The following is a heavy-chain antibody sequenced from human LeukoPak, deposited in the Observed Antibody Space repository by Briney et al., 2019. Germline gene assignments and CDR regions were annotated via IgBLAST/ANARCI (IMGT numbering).Heavy chain of an antibody. CDR3: ARLPYRDGVAQDY. Sequence: SVKVSCKTSGYTFIRYYIQWVRQAPGHGLEWMGIINPNSGATDYAQKFQGRVTMTRDTSTHTVYMELSSLRSEDTAMYYCARLPYRDGVAQDYWGQGALVTVSP. D-gene: IGHD3-16*02. CDR1: GYTFIRYY. J-gene: IGHJ4*02. CDR2: INPNSGAT. V-gene: IGHV1-46*01.